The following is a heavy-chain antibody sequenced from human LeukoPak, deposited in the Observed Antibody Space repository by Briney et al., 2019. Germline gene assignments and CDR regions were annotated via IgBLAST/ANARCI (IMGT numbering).Heavy chain of an antibody. CDR1: GGTFSRYA. Sequence: SSVTVSCQASGGTFSRYAFSWVRQAPGKGREWMGRILPICGIANYVQKFQGRVMITADKYTRTAYMELSSLRSEDTAVYYCARFDIRYGVVVVADDAFDIWGQGTRVTVSS. D-gene: IGHD2-21*01. CDR2: ILPICGIA. CDR3: ARFDIRYGVVVVADDAFDI. V-gene: IGHV1-69*04. J-gene: IGHJ3*02.